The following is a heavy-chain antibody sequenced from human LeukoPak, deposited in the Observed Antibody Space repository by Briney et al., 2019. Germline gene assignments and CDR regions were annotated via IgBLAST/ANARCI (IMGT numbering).Heavy chain of an antibody. CDR2: INPIAGST. CDR3: ARVPYDSSGYYYQFDF. Sequence: ASVKVSCKASGYTFTSYYMHWVRQAPGQGLEWMGIINPIAGSTSYAQKFQGRVTMTRDTSTSTVYMEQSSLRSEDTAVYSCARVPYDSSGYYYQFDFWGQGTLVTVSS. V-gene: IGHV1-46*01. D-gene: IGHD3-22*01. J-gene: IGHJ4*02. CDR1: GYTFTSYY.